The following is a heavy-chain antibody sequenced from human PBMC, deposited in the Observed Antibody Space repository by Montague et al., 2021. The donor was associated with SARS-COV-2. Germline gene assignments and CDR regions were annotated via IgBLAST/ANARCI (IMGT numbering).Heavy chain of an antibody. CDR1: GGSISGHY. CDR3: AREYRIELWQTNWYFGL. CDR2: FDHSGDT. Sequence: SKTLSLTCSVSGGSISGHYWSWIRQPPGKGLEWIGNFDHSGDTKYNPSLKSRVSISVDTSKNQFSLRLSSVTAADTAVYYCAREYRIELWQTNWYFGLWGRGTLATVSS. D-gene: IGHD3-16*01. J-gene: IGHJ2*01. V-gene: IGHV4-59*11.